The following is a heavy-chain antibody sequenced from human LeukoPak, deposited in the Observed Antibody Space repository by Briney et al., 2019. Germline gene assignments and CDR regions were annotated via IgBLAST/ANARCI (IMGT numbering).Heavy chain of an antibody. CDR1: GGSISSYY. J-gene: IGHJ5*02. V-gene: IGHV4-59*08. D-gene: IGHD6-19*01. Sequence: PSETLSLTCTVSGGSISSYYWSWIRQPPGKGLEWIGYIYYSGSTNYNPSLKSRVTISVDTSKNQFSLKLSSVTAADTAVYYCAGHDRIAVAGTPKLYNWFDPWGQGTLVTVSS. CDR3: AGHDRIAVAGTPKLYNWFDP. CDR2: IYYSGST.